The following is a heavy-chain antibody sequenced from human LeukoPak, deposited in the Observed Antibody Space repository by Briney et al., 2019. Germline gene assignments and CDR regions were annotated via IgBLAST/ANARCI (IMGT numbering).Heavy chain of an antibody. CDR3: TRLGGAADY. Sequence: GGSLRLSCAASGFTFSGSAMHWVRQASGKGLEWVGRIRSKANSYATAYAASVKGRFTISRDDSKNTAYLQMNSLKTEDTAVYYCTRLGGAADYWGQGTLVTVSS. CDR1: GFTFSGSA. V-gene: IGHV3-73*01. CDR2: IRSKANSYAT. D-gene: IGHD3-16*01. J-gene: IGHJ4*02.